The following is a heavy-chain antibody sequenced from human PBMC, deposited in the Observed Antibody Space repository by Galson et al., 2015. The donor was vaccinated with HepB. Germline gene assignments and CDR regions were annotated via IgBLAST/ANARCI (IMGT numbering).Heavy chain of an antibody. Sequence: SLRLSCAVSGFTFSSYAINWVRQAPGKGLEWVATISGSGDYTYYADSVKGRFTISRDNSKNTLYLQMDSLRVDDTAVYYCAKDETASGTEYIQYWGRGTLVTVSS. J-gene: IGHJ2*01. D-gene: IGHD5-18*01. CDR1: GFTFSSYA. V-gene: IGHV3-23*01. CDR2: ISGSGDYT. CDR3: AKDETASGTEYIQY.